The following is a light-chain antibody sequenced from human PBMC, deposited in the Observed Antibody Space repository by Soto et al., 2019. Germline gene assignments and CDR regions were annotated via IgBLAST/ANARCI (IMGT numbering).Light chain of an antibody. CDR2: GAS. CDR1: QGISNY. J-gene: IGKJ3*01. CDR3: QKYDSAPFT. Sequence: DIQMTQSPSLLSAFVGDRVTITCRASQGISNYLAWYQQKPGKVPNVLIYGASTLRSGVPSRFSVSGTGTDFTLTISSLQPEDGAIYDCQKYDSAPFTFGPGTKVDIK. V-gene: IGKV1-27*01.